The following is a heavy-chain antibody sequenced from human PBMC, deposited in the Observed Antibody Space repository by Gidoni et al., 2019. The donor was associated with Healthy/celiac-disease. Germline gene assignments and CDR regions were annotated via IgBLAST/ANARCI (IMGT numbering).Heavy chain of an antibody. J-gene: IGHJ4*02. CDR1: GFTFSSYA. D-gene: IGHD3-10*01. V-gene: IGHV3-23*04. CDR3: AKSGRITMVRWWYYFDY. CDR2: ISGSGGST. Sequence: EVQLVESGGGLVQPGGSLRLSCAASGFTFSSYAMSWVRQAPGKGLEWVSAISGSGGSTYYADSVKGRFTISRDNSKNTLYLQMNSLRAEDTAVYYCAKSGRITMVRWWYYFDYWGQGTLVTVSS.